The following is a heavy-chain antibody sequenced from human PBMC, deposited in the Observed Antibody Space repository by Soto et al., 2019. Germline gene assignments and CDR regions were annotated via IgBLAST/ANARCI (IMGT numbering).Heavy chain of an antibody. CDR2: ISYDATKK. CDR1: GFTFRTYG. J-gene: IGHJ4*02. Sequence: QVQLVESGGGVVQPGRSLRLSCAASGFTFRTYGMHWVRQTPGEGLKWVPGISYDATKKYYADSVKGRFTISRDNSKNTLYLQMDSLRTEDTAVYYCVKQAPAGWHFFDTWGQGTLVTVSS. D-gene: IGHD6-19*01. V-gene: IGHV3-30*18. CDR3: VKQAPAGWHFFDT.